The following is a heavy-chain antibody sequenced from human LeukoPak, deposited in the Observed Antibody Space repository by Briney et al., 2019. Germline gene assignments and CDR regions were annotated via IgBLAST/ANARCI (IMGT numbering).Heavy chain of an antibody. CDR1: GYSFTGYY. V-gene: IGHV1-2*04. CDR2: INPNSGGT. D-gene: IGHD6-19*01. CDR3: AREPIAVAAFDY. J-gene: IGHJ4*02. Sequence: ASVKVSCKASGYSFTGYYLHWVRQAPGQGLEWMGWINPNSGGTNYALKFQGWVTMSRDTSISTAYMELSRLRSDDTAVYYCAREPIAVAAFDYWGQGTLVIVSS.